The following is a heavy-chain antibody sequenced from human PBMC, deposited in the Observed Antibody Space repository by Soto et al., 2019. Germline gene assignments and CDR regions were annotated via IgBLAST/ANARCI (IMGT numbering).Heavy chain of an antibody. CDR1: GGTFSSYA. Sequence: QVQLVQSGAEVKKPGSSVKVSCKASGGTFSSYAISWVRQAPGQGLEWMGGIIPIFGTANYAQKFQGRVTITADESTSTAYMELSSLRSEDTAVYYCARDRKSSSWYGYFDLWGRGLLVTVSS. D-gene: IGHD6-13*01. V-gene: IGHV1-69*12. CDR2: IIPIFGTA. CDR3: ARDRKSSSWYGYFDL. J-gene: IGHJ2*01.